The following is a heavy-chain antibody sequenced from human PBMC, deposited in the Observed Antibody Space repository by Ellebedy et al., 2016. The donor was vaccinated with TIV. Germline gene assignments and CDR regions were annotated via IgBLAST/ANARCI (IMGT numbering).Heavy chain of an antibody. Sequence: GGSLRLSCAASGFIFSSFAMSWVRQAPGKGLEWVAVISYDGKNKFYADSVKGRFSLSRDTSQNTVFLQMDSLTTEDTAVNYCARGPSASAYLDSWGQGALVIVSS. CDR2: ISYDGKNK. J-gene: IGHJ4*02. V-gene: IGHV3-30*04. CDR1: GFIFSSFA. CDR3: ARGPSASAYLDS.